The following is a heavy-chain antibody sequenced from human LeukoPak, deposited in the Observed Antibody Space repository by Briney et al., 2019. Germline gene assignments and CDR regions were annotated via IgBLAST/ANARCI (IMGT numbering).Heavy chain of an antibody. V-gene: IGHV1-8*03. Sequence: GASVKVSCEASGYTFTTYDINWVRQATGQGPEWMGWINPKSGNTGYAQKFQGRVTFSRDTSINTVYLDMTSLTSEDTAVYYCARGGGYYDSSIDVYFDYHFMQVWGTGTTVTVSS. CDR2: INPKSGNT. J-gene: IGHJ6*03. D-gene: IGHD3-3*01. CDR3: ARGGGYYDSSIDVYFDYHFMQV. CDR1: GYTFTTYD.